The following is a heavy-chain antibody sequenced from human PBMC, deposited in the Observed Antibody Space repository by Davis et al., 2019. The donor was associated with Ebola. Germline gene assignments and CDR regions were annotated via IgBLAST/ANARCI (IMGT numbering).Heavy chain of an antibody. CDR3: VREGDGYKYFDF. D-gene: IGHD5-24*01. CDR1: GYTFTGYY. CDR2: INPNSGGT. V-gene: IGHV1-2*04. Sequence: AASVKVSCKASGYTFTGYYMHWVRQAPGQGLEWMGWINPNSGGTNYAQKFQGWVTMTRDTSISTAYLELSRLRSEDTAVYYCVREGDGYKYFDFWGQGTLVTVSS. J-gene: IGHJ4*02.